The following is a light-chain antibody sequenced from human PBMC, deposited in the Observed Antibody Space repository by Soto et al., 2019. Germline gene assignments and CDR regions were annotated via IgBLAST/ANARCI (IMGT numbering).Light chain of an antibody. J-gene: IGKJ1*01. CDR1: EGIRNE. CDR3: LQDYNYPWT. V-gene: IGKV1-6*01. Sequence: AIQMTQSPSSLSASVGDRVTITCRASEGIRNELGWYQQKPGKAPKLLIYAASRLQSGVTSRFSGSGSGPDFTLTISSLQPEDFATYYCLQDYNYPWTFGQGTKVEIK. CDR2: AAS.